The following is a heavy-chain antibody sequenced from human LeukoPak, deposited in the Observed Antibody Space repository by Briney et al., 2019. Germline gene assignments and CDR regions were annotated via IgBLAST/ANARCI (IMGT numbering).Heavy chain of an antibody. Sequence: GGSLRLSCAASGFTFSSYAMSWVRQAPGKGLEWVSAISGSGGSTYYADSVKGRFTISIDNSKNTLYLQMNSLRAEDTAVYYCAKDNIVVVPAATSWFDPWGQGTLVTVSS. D-gene: IGHD2-2*01. J-gene: IGHJ5*02. CDR2: ISGSGGST. CDR1: GFTFSSYA. V-gene: IGHV3-23*01. CDR3: AKDNIVVVPAATSWFDP.